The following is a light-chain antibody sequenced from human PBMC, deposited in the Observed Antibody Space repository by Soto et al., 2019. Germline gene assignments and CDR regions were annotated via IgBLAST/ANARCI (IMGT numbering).Light chain of an antibody. Sequence: QSALTQPASVSGSPGQSITISCTGTSSDVGIYNYVSWYQQLPGKAPKLIIYDVTNRPSGVSDRFSGSKSGNTASLTVSGLQAEDEADYYCSSYTSSTTSVVFGGGTKVTVL. CDR2: DVT. V-gene: IGLV2-14*01. CDR1: SSDVGIYNY. J-gene: IGLJ2*01. CDR3: SSYTSSTTSVV.